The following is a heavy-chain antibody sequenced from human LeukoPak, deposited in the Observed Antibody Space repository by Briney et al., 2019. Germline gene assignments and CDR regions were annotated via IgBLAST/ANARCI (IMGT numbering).Heavy chain of an antibody. CDR2: ISGSGGST. CDR3: AKDRSRDIVATINFDY. D-gene: IGHD5-12*01. Sequence: GGSLRLSCAASGFTFSSNAMSWVRQTPGKGLEWVSVISGSGGSTYYADSVKGRFTISRGNSKNTLYLQMNSLRAEDTAVYYCAKDRSRDIVATINFDYWGQGTLVTVSS. CDR1: GFTFSSNA. V-gene: IGHV3-23*01. J-gene: IGHJ4*02.